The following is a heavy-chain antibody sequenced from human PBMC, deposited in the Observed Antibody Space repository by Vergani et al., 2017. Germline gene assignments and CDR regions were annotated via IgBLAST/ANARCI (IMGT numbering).Heavy chain of an antibody. J-gene: IGHJ4*02. Sequence: EVQLVESGGGLVQPGGSLRISCAASGFTVSSNYMSWVRQGPGKGLEWVSVIYSGGSTYYADSVKGRFTISRDNTKNTLYLQMNSLRAEDTAVYYCAKGLSRFLEWVSALDYWGQGTLVTVSS. CDR3: AKGLSRFLEWVSALDY. CDR2: IYSGGST. CDR1: GFTVSSNY. D-gene: IGHD3-3*01. V-gene: IGHV3-66*01.